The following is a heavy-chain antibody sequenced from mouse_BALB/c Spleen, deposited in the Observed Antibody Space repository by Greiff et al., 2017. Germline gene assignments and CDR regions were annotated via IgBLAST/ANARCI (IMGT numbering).Heavy chain of an antibody. CDR2: IYPGDGDT. Sequence: VQLQQSGPELVKPGASVKISCKASGYAFSSSWMNWVKQRPGQGLEWIGRIYPGDGDTNYNGKFKGKATLTADKSSSTAYMQLSSLTSVDSAVYFCARGGDGERGRGGFDYWGQGTTLTVSS. J-gene: IGHJ2*01. CDR1: GYAFSSSW. V-gene: IGHV1-82*01. CDR3: ARGGDGERGRGGFDY. D-gene: IGHD4-1*01.